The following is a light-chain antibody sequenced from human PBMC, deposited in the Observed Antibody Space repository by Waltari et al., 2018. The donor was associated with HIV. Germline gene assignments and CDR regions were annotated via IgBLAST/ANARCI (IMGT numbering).Light chain of an antibody. CDR2: LSS. J-gene: IGKJ3*01. V-gene: IGKV2-28*01. Sequence: VMTQSPLSLPVTPGELASISCMSKQRPLHSNGINYVNWYLQKRGQSPQLVIYLSSHRASGVSDRLSGSGSGTDFPRRISRVEAEDVGVYYCMQALQVPLTFGPGTKVEVK. CDR3: MQALQVPLT. CDR1: QRPLHSNGINY.